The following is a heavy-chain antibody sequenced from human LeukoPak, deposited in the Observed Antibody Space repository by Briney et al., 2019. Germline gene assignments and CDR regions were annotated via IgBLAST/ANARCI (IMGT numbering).Heavy chain of an antibody. CDR2: TYTSGST. CDR1: GGSISSGSYY. CDR3: ARASGYSYGVTDY. V-gene: IGHV4-61*02. D-gene: IGHD5-18*01. Sequence: SETLSLTCTVSGGSISSGSYYWSWIRQPAGKGLEWIGRTYTSGSTNYNPSLKSRVTISVDTSKNQFSLKLSSVTAADTAVYYCARASGYSYGVTDYWGQGTLVTVSS. J-gene: IGHJ4*02.